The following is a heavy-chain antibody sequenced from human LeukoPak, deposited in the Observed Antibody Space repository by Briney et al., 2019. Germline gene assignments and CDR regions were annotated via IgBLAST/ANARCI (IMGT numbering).Heavy chain of an antibody. CDR1: GFTFSSYA. CDR2: ISGSGGST. V-gene: IGHV3-23*01. D-gene: IGHD3-3*01. CDR3: AKDYAIFGVEYYFDY. Sequence: GGSLRLSCAASGFTFSSYAMSWVRQAPGKGLEWVSAISGSGGSTYYADSGKGRFTISRDNSKNTLYLQMNSLRAEDTAVYYCAKDYAIFGVEYYFDYLGQGTLVTVSS. J-gene: IGHJ4*02.